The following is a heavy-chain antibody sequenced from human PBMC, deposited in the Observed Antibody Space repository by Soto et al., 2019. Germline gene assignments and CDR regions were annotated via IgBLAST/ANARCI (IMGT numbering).Heavy chain of an antibody. CDR1: GDTVSSNSVA. J-gene: IGHJ6*02. Sequence: SQTLSLTCVGSGDTVSSNSVAWNWVRQSPSRGRERLGRTYYRSRWYSDYAVSVRSRIDINADTSKNQVSLQLNSVTPEDTAVYYCARSEEDSDYYYYGMDVWGQGTTVTVSS. V-gene: IGHV6-1*01. CDR2: TYYRSRWYS. D-gene: IGHD2-15*01. CDR3: ARSEEDSDYYYYGMDV.